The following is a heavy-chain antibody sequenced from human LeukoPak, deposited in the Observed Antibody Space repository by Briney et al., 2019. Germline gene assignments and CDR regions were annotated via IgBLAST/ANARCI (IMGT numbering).Heavy chain of an antibody. CDR2: INPSGGTT. J-gene: IGHJ1*01. V-gene: IGHV1-46*01. Sequence: HRASVKVSCKASGYTFTTFFMHWVRQAPGQGLEWMGIINPSGGTTTYAQKFQGRVSLTRDMSTSTVYMELSSLTSEDTAVYYCVRDMVHSGYFEYWGQGTLVTVSS. CDR1: GYTFTTFF. D-gene: IGHD3-10*01. CDR3: VRDMVHSGYFEY.